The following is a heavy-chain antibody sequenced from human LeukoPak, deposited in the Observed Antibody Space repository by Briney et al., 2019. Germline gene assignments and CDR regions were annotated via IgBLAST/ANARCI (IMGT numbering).Heavy chain of an antibody. CDR1: GGSISGYY. D-gene: IGHD1-26*01. CDR2: INHSGST. V-gene: IGHV4-34*01. CDR3: ARATRKTIAGSYVSLWFDP. J-gene: IGHJ5*02. Sequence: SETLSLTCTVSGGSISGYYWSWIRQPPGKGLEWIGEINHSGSTNYNPSLKSRVTISVDTSKNQFSLKLSSVTAADTAVYYCARATRKTIAGSYVSLWFDPWGQGTLVTVSS.